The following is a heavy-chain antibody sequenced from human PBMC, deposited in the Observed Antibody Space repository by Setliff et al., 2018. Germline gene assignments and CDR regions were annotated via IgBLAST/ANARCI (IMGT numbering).Heavy chain of an antibody. V-gene: IGHV3-7*01. CDR1: GFTFSRYW. J-gene: IGHJ6*02. CDR2: IKQDGSEK. D-gene: IGHD3-10*01. Sequence: GGSLRLSCAASGFTFSRYWMSWVRQAPGKGLEWVANIKQDGSEKYYVDSVKGRFTISRDNAKNSLYLQMNSLRAEDTAVYYCARDHVYGSQYYYYYYGMDVWSQGTTVTVSS. CDR3: ARDHVYGSQYYYYYYGMDV.